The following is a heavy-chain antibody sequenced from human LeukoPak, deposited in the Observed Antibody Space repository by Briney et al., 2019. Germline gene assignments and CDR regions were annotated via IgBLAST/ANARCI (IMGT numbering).Heavy chain of an antibody. CDR1: GYTLTSYG. D-gene: IGHD2-8*02. Sequence: ASVKVSCKAFGYTLTSYGISWVRQAPGQGLEWMGWISAYNGNTNYAQKLQGRVTMTTDTSTSTAYMELRSLRSDDTAVYYCARDAGGWVHYYYGMDVWGQGTTVTVSS. J-gene: IGHJ6*02. CDR3: ARDAGGWVHYYYGMDV. V-gene: IGHV1-18*01. CDR2: ISAYNGNT.